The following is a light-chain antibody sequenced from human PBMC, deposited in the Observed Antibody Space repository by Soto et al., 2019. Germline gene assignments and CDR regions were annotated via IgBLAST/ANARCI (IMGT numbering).Light chain of an antibody. CDR2: DAS. Sequence: EIVLTQFPGTLSLSPGERATLSCRASQSVSSSYLAWYQQKPGQAPRVLIFDASSRATGAPDRFSGSGSRTDFTLTISRLEPEDFAVYYCQQYGSSPLTFGGGTRVEIK. V-gene: IGKV3-20*01. CDR3: QQYGSSPLT. CDR1: QSVSSSY. J-gene: IGKJ4*01.